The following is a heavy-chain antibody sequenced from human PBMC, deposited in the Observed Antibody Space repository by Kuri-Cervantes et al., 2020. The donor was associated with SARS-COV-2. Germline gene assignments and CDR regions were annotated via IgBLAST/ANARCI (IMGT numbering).Heavy chain of an antibody. CDR1: GFTFSSYA. J-gene: IGHJ4*02. Sequence: GESLKISCAASGFTFSSYAMHWVRQAPGKGLEWVADIKCDGSEKYCVDSVKGRFTISRDNSKNTLYLQMNSLRAEDTAVYYCARELSSWPVDYWGQGTLVTVSS. V-gene: IGHV3-30*04. CDR3: ARELSSWPVDY. CDR2: IKCDGSEK. D-gene: IGHD6-13*01.